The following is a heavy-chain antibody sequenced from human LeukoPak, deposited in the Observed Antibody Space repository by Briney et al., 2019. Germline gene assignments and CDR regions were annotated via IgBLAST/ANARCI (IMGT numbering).Heavy chain of an antibody. D-gene: IGHD3-16*02. CDR1: GFTFSSYW. CDR3: ARLDHRYNPARDY. J-gene: IGHJ4*02. Sequence: GGSLRLSCAASGFTFSSYWMHWVRQAPGKGLVWVSRINNDWSSTTYADSVRGRFTISRDKAQNTLYLQMSSLRAEDTAVYFCARLDHRYNPARDYWGPGTLVTVSS. V-gene: IGHV3-74*01. CDR2: INNDWSST.